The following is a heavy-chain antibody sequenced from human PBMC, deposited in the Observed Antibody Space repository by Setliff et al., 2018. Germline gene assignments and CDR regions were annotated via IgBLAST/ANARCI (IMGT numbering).Heavy chain of an antibody. J-gene: IGHJ4*02. CDR1: GGSISSGSYY. D-gene: IGHD5-18*01. CDR2: IYTSGST. Sequence: SETLPLTCTVSGGSISSGSYYWSWIRQPAGKGLEWIGRIYTSGSTNYNPSLKSRVTISVDTSKNQFSLKLSSVTAADTAVYYCARGWIQLWKYYFDYWGQGTLVTVSS. CDR3: ARGWIQLWKYYFDY. V-gene: IGHV4-61*02.